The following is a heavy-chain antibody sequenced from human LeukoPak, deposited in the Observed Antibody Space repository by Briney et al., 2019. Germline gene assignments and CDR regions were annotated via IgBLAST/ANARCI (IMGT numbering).Heavy chain of an antibody. CDR2: INPSNGSP. CDR1: GYTFTGYY. CDR3: VRVKSSGSSYAY. D-gene: IGHD3-10*01. J-gene: IGHJ4*02. V-gene: IGHV1-2*02. Sequence: VASVKVSCKASGYTFTGYYMHWVRQAPGQGLEWVGWINPSNGSPRYAPKFQGRVTITTDTSISAAYMELSGLTSDDTAVYYCVRVKSSGSSYAYWGQGSLVTVSS.